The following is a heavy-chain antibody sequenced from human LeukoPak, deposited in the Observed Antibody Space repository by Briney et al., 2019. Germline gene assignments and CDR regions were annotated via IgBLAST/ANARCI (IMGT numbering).Heavy chain of an antibody. CDR3: AKLTTAMVQFDY. CDR1: GFTFSSYA. CDR2: ISYDGSNK. V-gene: IGHV3-30*04. Sequence: GGSLRLSCAASGFTFSSYAMHWVRQAPGKGLEWVAVISYDGSNKYYADSVKGRFTISRDNSKNTLYLQMNSLRAEDTAVYYCAKLTTAMVQFDYWGQGTLVTVSS. D-gene: IGHD5-18*01. J-gene: IGHJ4*02.